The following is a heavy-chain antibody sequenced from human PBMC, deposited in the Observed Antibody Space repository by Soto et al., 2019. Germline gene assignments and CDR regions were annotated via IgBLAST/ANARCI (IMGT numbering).Heavy chain of an antibody. CDR2: IYYSGST. D-gene: IGHD3-9*01. CDR1: GGSISSGGYY. V-gene: IGHV4-31*03. CDR3: ATIGHDILTGFWVYYFDY. J-gene: IGHJ4*02. Sequence: TLSLTCTVSGGSISSGGYYWSWIRQHPGKGLEWIGYIYYSGSTYYNPSLKSRVTISVDTSKNQFSLKLSSVTAADTAVYYFATIGHDILTGFWVYYFDYWGQGTLVTVSS.